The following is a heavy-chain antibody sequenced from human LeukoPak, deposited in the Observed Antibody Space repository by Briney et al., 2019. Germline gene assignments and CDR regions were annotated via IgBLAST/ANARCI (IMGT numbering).Heavy chain of an antibody. CDR1: GGSFSGYY. J-gene: IGHJ4*02. D-gene: IGHD6-19*01. V-gene: IGHV4-34*01. Sequence: SETLSLTCAVYGGSFSGYYWSWIRQPPGKGLEWIGEINHSGSTNYNPSLKSRVTISVDTSKNQFSLKLSSVTAADTAVYYCARAPVTGPHVDYWGQGSPVTVSS. CDR3: ARAPVTGPHVDY. CDR2: INHSGST.